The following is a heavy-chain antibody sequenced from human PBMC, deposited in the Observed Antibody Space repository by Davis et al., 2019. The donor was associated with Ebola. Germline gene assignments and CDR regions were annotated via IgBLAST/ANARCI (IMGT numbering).Heavy chain of an antibody. CDR1: GFTVSSNY. CDR3: ARGGYCSGGNCYGYFDY. D-gene: IGHD2-15*01. V-gene: IGHV3-53*01. Sequence: PGGSLRLSCAASGFTVSSNYMSWVRQAPGKGLEWVSVIYSGGSTYYADSVKGRFTISRDNSKNTLYLQMNSLRAEDTAVYYCARGGYCSGGNCYGYFDYWGQGTLVTVSS. CDR2: IYSGGST. J-gene: IGHJ4*02.